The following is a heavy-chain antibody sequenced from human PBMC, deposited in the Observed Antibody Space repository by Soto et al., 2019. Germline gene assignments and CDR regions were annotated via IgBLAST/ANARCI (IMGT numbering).Heavy chain of an antibody. J-gene: IGHJ4*02. CDR2: ISASKGNT. CDR3: ASRSGQLPYYFDY. CDR1: GFTFTNYG. D-gene: IGHD6-6*01. Sequence: ASVKVSCKASGFTFTNYGITWVRQAPGQGLEWMGWISASKGNTNYAQKFQGRVTMTTDTSTSTAYMELRSLRSDDMAVYYCASRSGQLPYYFDYWGRGTQVTVPQ. V-gene: IGHV1-18*03.